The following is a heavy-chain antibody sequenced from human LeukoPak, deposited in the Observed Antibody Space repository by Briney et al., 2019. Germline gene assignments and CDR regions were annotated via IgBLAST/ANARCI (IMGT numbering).Heavy chain of an antibody. CDR1: GFTSISYA. CDR2: ISGSGGSP. CDR3: ATHRGSYGGSHKPPDY. V-gene: IGHV3-23*01. D-gene: IGHD1-26*01. J-gene: IGHJ4*02. Sequence: GGSLRLSCAASGFTSISYAMSWVRQAPGKGLEWVSTISGSGGSPYYADSGKGRFTISRDNSKNTLFLQMNSLRAEDTAVYYCATHRGSYGGSHKPPDYWGQGTLVTVSS.